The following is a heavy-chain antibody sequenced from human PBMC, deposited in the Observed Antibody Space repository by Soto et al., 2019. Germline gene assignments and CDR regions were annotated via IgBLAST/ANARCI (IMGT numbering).Heavy chain of an antibody. V-gene: IGHV3-48*02. CDR1: GFSLSDYS. J-gene: IGHJ6*02. CDR3: ARIKLVEWFFMNEAVYDMDV. D-gene: IGHD3-3*01. Sequence: GGSLRLSCVASGFSLSDYSVNWVRQAPGKGLEWVSFISSDSRTIYYADSVEGRFTVSRDNARNSVSLQMDSLRDEDAAVYYCARIKLVEWFFMNEAVYDMDVWGQGTPVTVSS. CDR2: ISSDSRTI.